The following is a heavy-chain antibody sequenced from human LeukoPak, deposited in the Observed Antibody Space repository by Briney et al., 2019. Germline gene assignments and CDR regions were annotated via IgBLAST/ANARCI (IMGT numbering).Heavy chain of an antibody. CDR2: IWYDGSNK. CDR3: ARERVYYDILTGYWPGAFDI. Sequence: GGSLRLSCAASGFTFSSYGMHWVRQAPGKGLEWVAVIWYDGSNKYYADSVKGRFTISRDNSKNTLYLQMNSLRAEDTAVYYCARERVYYDILTGYWPGAFDIWGQGTMVTVSS. J-gene: IGHJ3*02. V-gene: IGHV3-33*01. D-gene: IGHD3-9*01. CDR1: GFTFSSYG.